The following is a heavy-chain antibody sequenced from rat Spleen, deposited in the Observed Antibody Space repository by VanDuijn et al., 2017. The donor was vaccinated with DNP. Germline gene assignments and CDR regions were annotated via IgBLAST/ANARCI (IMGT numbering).Heavy chain of an antibody. D-gene: IGHD1-11*01. V-gene: IGHV5-20*01. CDR3: TTDFERGY. J-gene: IGHJ3*01. CDR2: ISASGGST. CDR1: GFTFSDYN. Sequence: EVQLAESGGGLVQPGRSLKLSCAASGFTFSDYNLAWVRQAPKKGLEWVASISASGGSTYYRDSVKGRFTISRDNAKSILYLQMDSLRSEDTATYYCTTDFERGYWGQGTLVTVSS.